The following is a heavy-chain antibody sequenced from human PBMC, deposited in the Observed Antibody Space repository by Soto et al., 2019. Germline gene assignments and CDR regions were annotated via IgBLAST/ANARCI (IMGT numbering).Heavy chain of an antibody. D-gene: IGHD3-10*01. J-gene: IGHJ5*01. CDR1: GFSFSGRS. CDR3: ARGDHAVIKPATFAS. Sequence: EVQLAESGGGLVKPGGSLRLSCAASGFSFSGRSMSWVRQAPGKGLEWVSSISSGSTYIYYADSVKGRFTVSRDNTKNLLFLQMDSLRADDSAMYYCARGDHAVIKPATFASWGQGTQVTVSS. V-gene: IGHV3-21*01. CDR2: ISSGSTYI.